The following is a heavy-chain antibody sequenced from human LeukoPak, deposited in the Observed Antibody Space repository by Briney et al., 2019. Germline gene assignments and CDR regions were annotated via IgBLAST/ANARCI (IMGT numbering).Heavy chain of an antibody. D-gene: IGHD3-9*01. CDR1: EGTFSSYA. CDR2: IIPIFGTA. CDR3: ARGSVLRYFDWFQSERDWFDP. Sequence: SVKVSCKASEGTFSSYAISWVRQAPGQGLEWMGGIIPIFGTANYAQKFQGRVTITADESTSTAYMELSSLRSEDTAVYYCARGSVLRYFDWFQSERDWFDPWGQGTLVTVSS. J-gene: IGHJ5*02. V-gene: IGHV1-69*01.